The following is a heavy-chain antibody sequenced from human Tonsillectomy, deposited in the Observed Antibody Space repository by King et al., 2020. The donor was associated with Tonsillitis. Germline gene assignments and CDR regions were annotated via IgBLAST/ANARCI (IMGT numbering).Heavy chain of an antibody. Sequence: ITLKESGPTLVKPTQTLTLTCTFSGFSLTTSGVGVGWIRQPPGKALEWLALIYWDDDKRYSPSLESRLTITMDTSKDQVVLTMTNMDPVDTATYYCAHRLEMMASGPVFDYWGQGTLVSVSS. CDR2: IYWDDDK. CDR1: GFSLTTSGVG. J-gene: IGHJ4*02. CDR3: AHRLEMMASGPVFDY. D-gene: IGHD5-24*01. V-gene: IGHV2-5*02.